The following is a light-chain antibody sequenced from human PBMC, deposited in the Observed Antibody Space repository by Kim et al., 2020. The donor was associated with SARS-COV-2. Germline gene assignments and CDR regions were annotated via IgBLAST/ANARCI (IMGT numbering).Light chain of an antibody. CDR3: QKYNGAPWT. J-gene: IGKJ1*01. Sequence: GDRVSITCRASQAITKYLAWYQQKPGKPPKLLISAASTLQSGVPSRFSGSGSGTHFTLTISSLQPEDVATYYCQKYNGAPWTFG. V-gene: IGKV1-27*01. CDR2: AAS. CDR1: QAITKY.